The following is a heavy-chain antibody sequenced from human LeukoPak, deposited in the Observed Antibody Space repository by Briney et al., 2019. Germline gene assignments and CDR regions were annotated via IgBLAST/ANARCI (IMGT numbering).Heavy chain of an antibody. J-gene: IGHJ2*01. CDR3: ARIFGVVGYFDL. V-gene: IGHV4-30-4*01. CDR2: IYYSGST. CDR1: GGSFSGYY. D-gene: IGHD3-3*01. Sequence: SETLSLTCDVFGGSFSGYYWSWIRQPPGKGLEWIGYIYYSGSTYYNPSLKSRVTISVDTSKNQFSLKLSSVTAADTAVYYCARIFGVVGYFDLWGRGTLVTVSS.